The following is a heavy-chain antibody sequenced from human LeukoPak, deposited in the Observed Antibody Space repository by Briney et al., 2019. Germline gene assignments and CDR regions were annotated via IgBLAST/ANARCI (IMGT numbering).Heavy chain of an antibody. CDR3: ARLRSSSWYALN. V-gene: IGHV4-59*08. D-gene: IGHD6-13*01. J-gene: IGHJ4*02. CDR1: GGSISSYY. CDR2: IYYSGST. Sequence: SETLSLTCTVSGGSISSYYWSWIRQPPGKGLEWIGYIYYSGSTNYNPSLKSRVTISVDTSKNQFSLKLSSVTAADTAVYYCARLRSSSWYALNWGQGTLVTVSS.